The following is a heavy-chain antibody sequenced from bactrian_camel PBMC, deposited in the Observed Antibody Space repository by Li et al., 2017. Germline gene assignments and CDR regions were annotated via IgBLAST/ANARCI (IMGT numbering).Heavy chain of an antibody. D-gene: IGHD4*01. V-gene: IGHV3S53*01. CDR3: ATGPPLAGELGSDYERGVLRYLEV. J-gene: IGHJ2*01. Sequence: HVQLVESGGGSVQAGGSLRLSCRGSGYIPSRSCMGWFRQTPGKVREGVAVIGGDGYTTYAESVKGRFTISQDAAKNTVYLQMNSLKSEDTALYYCATGPPLAGELGSDYERGVLRYLEVWGQGTQVTVS. CDR2: IGGDGYT. CDR1: GYIPSRSC.